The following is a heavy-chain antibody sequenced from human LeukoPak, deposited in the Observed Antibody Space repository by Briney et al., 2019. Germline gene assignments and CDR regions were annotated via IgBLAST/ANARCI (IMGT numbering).Heavy chain of an antibody. Sequence: GGSLRLSCTASGLTFSTSGFNWVRQAPGKGLEWVASIGPTGSDRYHADSVKGRFTISRDNANNFLYLQMNSLRAEDTAVYYCATETNGRHYDYWGQGTLLTVSS. CDR2: IGPTGSDR. J-gene: IGHJ4*02. CDR3: ATETNGRHYDY. V-gene: IGHV3-21*06. D-gene: IGHD1-14*01. CDR1: GLTFSTSG.